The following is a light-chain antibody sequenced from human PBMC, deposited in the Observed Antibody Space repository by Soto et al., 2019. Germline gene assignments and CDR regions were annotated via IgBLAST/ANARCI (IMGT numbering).Light chain of an antibody. V-gene: IGLV1-40*01. CDR3: QSYDSSLSGWV. Sequence: QSALTQPPSVSGAPGQRVTISCTGSSSNIGAGYDVHWYQQLPGTAPKLLIYGNSNRPSGVPDRFSGSKSGTSASLAITGLRAEDEADSSCQSYDSSLSGWVFGGGTKLTVL. CDR1: SSNIGAGYD. CDR2: GNS. J-gene: IGLJ3*02.